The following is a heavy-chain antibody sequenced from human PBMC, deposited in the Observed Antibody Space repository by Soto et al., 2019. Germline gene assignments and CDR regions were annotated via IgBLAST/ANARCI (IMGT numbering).Heavy chain of an antibody. CDR1: GYSFTSYW. CDR3: AILGLDRDTAMVLDYYYYMDV. Sequence: PGESLKISCKGSGYSFTSYWIGWVRQMPGKGLEWMGIIYPGDSDTRYSPSFQGQVTISADKSISTAYLQWSSLKASDTAMYYCAILGLDRDTAMVLDYYYYMDVWGKGTTVTVSS. CDR2: IYPGDSDT. V-gene: IGHV5-51*01. D-gene: IGHD5-18*01. J-gene: IGHJ6*03.